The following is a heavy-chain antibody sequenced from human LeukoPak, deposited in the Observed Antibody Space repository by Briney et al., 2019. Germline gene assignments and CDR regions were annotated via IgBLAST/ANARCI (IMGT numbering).Heavy chain of an antibody. J-gene: IGHJ4*02. V-gene: IGHV3-74*01. CDR1: GFTFSSYW. Sequence: GGSLRLSCAASGFTFSSYWMHWVRQAPGKGLVWVSRINSDGSSTSYADSVKGRFTISRDNAKNTLYLQMNILRAEDTAVYYCARGRLYSSSWLTGYWGQGTLVTVSS. CDR2: INSDGSST. CDR3: ARGRLYSSSWLTGY. D-gene: IGHD6-13*01.